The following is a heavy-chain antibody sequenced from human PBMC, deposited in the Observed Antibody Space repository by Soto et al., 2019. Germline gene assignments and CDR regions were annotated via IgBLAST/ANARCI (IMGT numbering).Heavy chain of an antibody. CDR2: ISFDGSDK. D-gene: IGHD1-26*01. Sequence: QVQLVESGGGVVQPGRSLRLSCAASGFTFSSYGMHWVRQAPGKGLEWVAVISFDGSDKYYTDSVKGRFAISRDNSKSTLYLQMNSLRGDDTAVYYCAKAGGSYFFIPDSWGQGTLVTVSS. V-gene: IGHV3-30*18. CDR3: AKAGGSYFFIPDS. CDR1: GFTFSSYG. J-gene: IGHJ5*01.